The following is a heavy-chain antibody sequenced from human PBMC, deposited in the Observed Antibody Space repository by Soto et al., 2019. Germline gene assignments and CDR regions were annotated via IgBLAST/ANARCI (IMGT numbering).Heavy chain of an antibody. CDR2: ISYDGSNK. J-gene: IGHJ4*02. CDR3: AKDRNPFKRWLQPFDY. CDR1: GFTFSSYG. D-gene: IGHD5-18*01. Sequence: GVSLRLSCAASGFTFSSYGMHWVRQAPGKGLEWVAVISYDGSNKYYADSVKGRFTISRDNSKNTLYLQMNSLRAEDTAVYYCAKDRNPFKRWLQPFDYWGQGTLVTVSS. V-gene: IGHV3-30*18.